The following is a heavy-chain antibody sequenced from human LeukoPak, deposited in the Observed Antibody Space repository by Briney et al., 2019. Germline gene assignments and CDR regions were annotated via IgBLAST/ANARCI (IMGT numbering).Heavy chain of an antibody. J-gene: IGHJ6*02. CDR2: IDYSRSS. V-gene: IGHV4-39*01. CDR1: GGSIISGSCY. D-gene: IGHD2-2*01. CDR3: ARHCSSTNPYAMDV. Sequence: NSSETLSLTCTVSGGSIISGSCYWDWVRQSPGKGLEWIGSIDYSRSSDYNPSLKSRVTMSVDTSKNQFSLILTSVTAADTAVYYCARHCSSTNPYAMDVWGQGTTVTVSS.